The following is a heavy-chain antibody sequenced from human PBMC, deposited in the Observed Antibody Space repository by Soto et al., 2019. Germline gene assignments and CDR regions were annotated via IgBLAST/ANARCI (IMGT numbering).Heavy chain of an antibody. D-gene: IGHD4-17*01. V-gene: IGHV2-5*02. CDR2: IYWDDDK. J-gene: IGHJ3*01. Sequence: QITLKESGPPLVKPTQTLTLTCTFSGFSLSTSGVGVGWIRQPPGKALEWLALIYWDDDKRYSPSLKSRLTIXXDXSXXQVVLTMANMDPVDTATYFCAHRQTSVTSWGAYDVWGQGTMVTVSS. CDR3: AHRQTSVTSWGAYDV. CDR1: GFSLSTSGVG.